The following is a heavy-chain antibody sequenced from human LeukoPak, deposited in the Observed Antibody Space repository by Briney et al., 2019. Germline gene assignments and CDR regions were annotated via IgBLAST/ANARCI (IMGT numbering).Heavy chain of an antibody. J-gene: IGHJ4*02. CDR1: GFTFSTYA. CDR2: ISNHGNDG. D-gene: IGHD2-21*02. V-gene: IGHV3-30*07. Sequence: PGGSLRLSCAASGFTFSTYAMHWVRQTPGKGLEWVAVISNHGNDGFYADSVKRRFTISRDNSRNTLYLQMNSLRAEDTAVYYCARDLYCGGDCYRGLDYWGQGTLVTVSS. CDR3: ARDLYCGGDCYRGLDY.